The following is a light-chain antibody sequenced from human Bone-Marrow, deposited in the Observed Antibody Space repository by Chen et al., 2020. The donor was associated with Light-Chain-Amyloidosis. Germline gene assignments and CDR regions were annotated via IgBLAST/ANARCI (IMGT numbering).Light chain of an antibody. CDR2: DAS. Sequence: DIQMTQSPSSVSASVGDRVTITCQASQDISNFLNWYQQKPGKAPKLLIYDASNLETGVPSRFSGSGSATDFTFTISSLQPEDIATYYCQQYDNPITFGPGTKVDIK. V-gene: IGKV1-33*01. CDR1: QDISNF. CDR3: QQYDNPIT. J-gene: IGKJ3*01.